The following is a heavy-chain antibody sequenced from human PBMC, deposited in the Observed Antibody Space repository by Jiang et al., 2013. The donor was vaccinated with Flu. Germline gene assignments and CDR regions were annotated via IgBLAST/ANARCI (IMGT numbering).Heavy chain of an antibody. CDR3: ARRTNSGSYNYFDC. V-gene: IGHV1-69-2*01. J-gene: IGHJ4*02. Sequence: KFQGRVTITADTSTDTAYMELSSLKSEDTAIYYCARRTNSGSYNYFDCWGQGTLVTVSS. D-gene: IGHD1-26*01.